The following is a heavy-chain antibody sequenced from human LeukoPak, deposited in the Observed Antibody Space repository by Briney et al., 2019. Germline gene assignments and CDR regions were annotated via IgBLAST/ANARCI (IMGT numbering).Heavy chain of an antibody. V-gene: IGHV3-21*01. CDR3: ATPGIAAAGTDY. CDR1: GFTVSSNS. CDR2: ISSSSSHI. D-gene: IGHD6-13*01. J-gene: IGHJ4*02. Sequence: GGSLRLSCTVSGFTVSSNSMSWVRQAPGKGLEWVSSISSSSSHIYYADSVKGRFTISRDSAKNSLYLQMNSLRDEDTAVYYCATPGIAAAGTDYWGQGTLVTVSS.